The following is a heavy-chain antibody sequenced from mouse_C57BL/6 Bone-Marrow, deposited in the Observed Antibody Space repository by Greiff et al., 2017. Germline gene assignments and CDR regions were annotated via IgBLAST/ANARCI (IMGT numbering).Heavy chain of an antibody. CDR3: ARDSRWSRNWYFDV. CDR1: GFTFSDFY. V-gene: IGHV7-1*01. D-gene: IGHD1-1*02. J-gene: IGHJ1*03. CDR2: SRNKANDYTT. Sequence: EVQLVDSGGGLVQSGRPLRLSCATSGFTFSDFYMEWVRQAPGKGLEWIAASRNKANDYTTEYSASVKGRFIVSRDTSQSILYLQMNALRAEDTAIYYCARDSRWSRNWYFDVWGTGTTVTVSS.